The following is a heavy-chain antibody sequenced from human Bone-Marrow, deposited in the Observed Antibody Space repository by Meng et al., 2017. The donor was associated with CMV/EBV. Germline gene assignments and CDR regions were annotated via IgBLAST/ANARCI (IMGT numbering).Heavy chain of an antibody. CDR3: VRDMVPYYYYGMDV. Sequence: ASVKVSCKASGYTFTGYYMHWVRQAPGQGLEWMGWINPNSGGTNYAQKFQGRVTMTRDTSISTAYMELSRLRSDDTAVYYCVRDMVPYYYYGMDVWGQGTTVTVSS. CDR1: GYTFTGYY. V-gene: IGHV1-2*02. D-gene: IGHD6-13*01. J-gene: IGHJ6*02. CDR2: INPNSGGT.